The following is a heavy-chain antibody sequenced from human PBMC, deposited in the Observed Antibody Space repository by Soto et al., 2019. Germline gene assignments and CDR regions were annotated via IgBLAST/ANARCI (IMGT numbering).Heavy chain of an antibody. Sequence: SETLSLTCAVYGGSFSGYYWSWIRQPPGKGLEWIGEINHSGSTNYNPSLKSRVTISVDTSKNQFSLKLSSVTAADTAVYYCARGYYYDSSGYGYYYGMDVWGQGTTVTVSS. CDR3: ARGYYYDSSGYGYYYGMDV. D-gene: IGHD3-22*01. V-gene: IGHV4-34*01. CDR1: GGSFSGYY. J-gene: IGHJ6*02. CDR2: INHSGST.